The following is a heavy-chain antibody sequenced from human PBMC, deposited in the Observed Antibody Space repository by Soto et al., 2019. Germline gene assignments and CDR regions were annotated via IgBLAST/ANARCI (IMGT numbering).Heavy chain of an antibody. V-gene: IGHV1-2*02. CDR2: IKPNSGGT. CDR3: ARTRGVIPRVTYNWFDP. D-gene: IGHD3-10*01. Sequence: ASVKVSCKASGYSFSGYYMNWVRQAPGQGLEWMGWIKPNSGGTDYAQKFQGRVTMTRDTSISTAYMELRGLRYDDTAVYYCARTRGVIPRVTYNWFDPWGEGTLVTVSS. J-gene: IGHJ5*02. CDR1: GYSFSGYY.